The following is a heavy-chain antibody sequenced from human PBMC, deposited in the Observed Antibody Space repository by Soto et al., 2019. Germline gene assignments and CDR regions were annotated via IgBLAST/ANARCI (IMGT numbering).Heavy chain of an antibody. CDR2: INASSGNT. CDR3: ATPREYQLRDAFDI. CDR1: GYTFTSYG. V-gene: IGHV1-46*03. J-gene: IGHJ3*02. D-gene: IGHD2-2*01. Sequence: GASVKVSCKASGYTFTSYGISWVRQAPGQGLEWMGRINASSGNTSYAQKFQGRVTMTRDTSTSTVYMELSSLRSEDTAVYYCATPREYQLRDAFDIWGQGTMVTVSS.